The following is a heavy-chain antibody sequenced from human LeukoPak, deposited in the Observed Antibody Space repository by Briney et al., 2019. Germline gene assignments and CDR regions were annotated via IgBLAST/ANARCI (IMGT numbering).Heavy chain of an antibody. Sequence: SVKLSCKASGYTFTGNHMHCVRQAPGQGPERMGRINPNSGNTNYAQNFQGRVTMTRDTSISTAYMELSRLRSDDTAVYCCARDYCSSTSCLFDYWGQGTLVTVSS. J-gene: IGHJ4*02. CDR3: ARDYCSSTSCLFDY. CDR2: INPNSGNT. V-gene: IGHV1-2*06. D-gene: IGHD2-2*01. CDR1: GYTFTGNH.